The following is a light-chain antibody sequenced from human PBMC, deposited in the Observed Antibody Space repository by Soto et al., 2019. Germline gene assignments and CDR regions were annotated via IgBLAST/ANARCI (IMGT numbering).Light chain of an antibody. CDR3: QQYKNWPPLT. Sequence: EIVMTQSPATLSVSPGERATLSCRASQSVSSNLAWYQPKPGQAPRLLIYGAFTRATGIPARFSGSGSGTEFTLTISSLQSEDFAVYYCQQYKNWPPLTFGGGTKVEIK. CDR2: GAF. CDR1: QSVSSN. V-gene: IGKV3-15*01. J-gene: IGKJ4*01.